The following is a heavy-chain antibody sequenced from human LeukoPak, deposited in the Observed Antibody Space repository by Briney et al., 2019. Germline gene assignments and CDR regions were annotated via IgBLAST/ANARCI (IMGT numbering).Heavy chain of an antibody. D-gene: IGHD5-24*01. CDR2: ISSNGGST. CDR1: GFTFSSYA. CDR3: ARANGYNLYIDY. J-gene: IGHJ4*02. Sequence: GGSLRLSCAASGFTFSSYAMHWVRQAPGKGLEYVSAISSNGGSTYYANSVKGRFTISRDNSKNTLYLQMGSLRAEDMAVYYCARANGYNLYIDYWGQGTLVTVSS. V-gene: IGHV3-64*01.